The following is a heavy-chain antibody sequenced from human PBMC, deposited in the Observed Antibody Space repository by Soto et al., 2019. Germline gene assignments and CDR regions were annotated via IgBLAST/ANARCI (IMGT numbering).Heavy chain of an antibody. V-gene: IGHV1-69*04. Sequence: SVKVSCKASGGTFSSYTISWVRQAPGQGLEWMGRIIPILGIANCAQKFQGRVTITADKSTSTAYMELSSLRSEDTAVYYCAREGDSSGWFYYFDYWGQGTLVTVSS. D-gene: IGHD6-19*01. J-gene: IGHJ4*02. CDR1: GGTFSSYT. CDR2: IIPILGIA. CDR3: AREGDSSGWFYYFDY.